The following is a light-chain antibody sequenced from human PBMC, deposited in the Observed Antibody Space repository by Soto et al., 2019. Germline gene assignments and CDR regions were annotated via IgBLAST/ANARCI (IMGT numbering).Light chain of an antibody. CDR3: QQYGTWWT. CDR1: QSVSSN. Sequence: EIVMTQSPATLSVSPGERATLSCRASQSVSSNLAWYQQKPGQAPRLLIYGASTRATGIPARFSGSGSGTEFTLIISSLQFEDFAVYYCQQYGTWWTFGQGTKVEIK. CDR2: GAS. V-gene: IGKV3-15*01. J-gene: IGKJ1*01.